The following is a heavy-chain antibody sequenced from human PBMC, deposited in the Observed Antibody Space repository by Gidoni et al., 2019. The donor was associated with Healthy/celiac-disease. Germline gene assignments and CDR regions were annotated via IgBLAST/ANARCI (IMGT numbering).Heavy chain of an antibody. V-gene: IGHV3-7*04. CDR1: GFTLSSDG. D-gene: IGHD5-12*01. CDR3: ARKKKTDSGYDLYYYYYGMDV. Sequence: EVQLVESGGGLVQPGGSLRLSCAASGFTLSSDGMSWVRQAPGKGLEGVANIKQVGSENSYLDSVKGRFTISRDNAKNSLYLQMNSLRAEDTAVYYCARKKKTDSGYDLYYYYYGMDVWGQGTTVTVSS. CDR2: IKQVGSEN. J-gene: IGHJ6*02.